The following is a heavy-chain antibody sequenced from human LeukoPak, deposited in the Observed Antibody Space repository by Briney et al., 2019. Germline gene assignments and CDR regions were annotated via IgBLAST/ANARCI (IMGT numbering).Heavy chain of an antibody. J-gene: IGHJ6*02. D-gene: IGHD6-13*01. CDR2: IIPIFGTA. CDR1: GYTFTGYY. Sequence: GASVKVSCKASGYTFTGYYMHWVRQAPGQGLEWMGGIIPIFGTANYAQKLQGRVTMTTDTSTSTAYMELRSLRSDDTAVYYCARDMDSSRPTGYYYGMDVWGQGTTVTVSS. V-gene: IGHV1-18*04. CDR3: ARDMDSSRPTGYYYGMDV.